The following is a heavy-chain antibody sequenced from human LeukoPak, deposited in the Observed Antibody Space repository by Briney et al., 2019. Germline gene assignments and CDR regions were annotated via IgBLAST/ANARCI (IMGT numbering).Heavy chain of an antibody. Sequence: GASVKVSCKASGYTFTGYYMHWVRQAPGQGLEWMGWINPNSGGTNYAQKFQGRVTMTRDTSISTAYMELSRLRSDDTAVYYCASYSSSRYGVYYYYMDVWGKGTTVTVSS. CDR3: ASYSSSRYGVYYYYMDV. D-gene: IGHD6-13*01. CDR1: GYTFTGYY. V-gene: IGHV1-2*02. CDR2: INPNSGGT. J-gene: IGHJ6*03.